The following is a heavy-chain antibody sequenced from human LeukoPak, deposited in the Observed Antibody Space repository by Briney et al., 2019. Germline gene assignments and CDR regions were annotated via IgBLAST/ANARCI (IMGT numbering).Heavy chain of an antibody. CDR2: MIPNSGNT. CDR3: ARVAAARRTATLRVMDV. D-gene: IGHD6-13*01. Sequence: ASLKVSCKASGYTFTSYDINWVRHATGQGLEWMGWMIPNSGNTGYAQKFQGRVTMTRNTSISTAYMELSSLRSEDTAVYYCARVAAARRTATLRVMDVWGKGTTVTVSS. J-gene: IGHJ6*04. V-gene: IGHV1-8*01. CDR1: GYTFTSYD.